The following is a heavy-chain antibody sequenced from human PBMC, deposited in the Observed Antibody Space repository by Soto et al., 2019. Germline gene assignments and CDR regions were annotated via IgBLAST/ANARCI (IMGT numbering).Heavy chain of an antibody. Sequence: QVHLQQWGAGLLKPSETLSLTCAVYGGSFSDTYWNWFRQPPGKGLEWIGEINHNTNTIYNPSLKSQVTISINTSKTHFSLKLTPVTAPDTAVYYCARGVRLFRGSFDPWGQGTLVTPSS. D-gene: IGHD2-15*01. CDR1: GGSFSDTY. V-gene: IGHV4-34*01. CDR2: INHNTNT. J-gene: IGHJ5*02. CDR3: ARGVRLFRGSFDP.